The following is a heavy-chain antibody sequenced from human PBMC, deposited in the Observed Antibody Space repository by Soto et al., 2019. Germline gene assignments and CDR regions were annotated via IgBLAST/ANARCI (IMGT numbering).Heavy chain of an antibody. V-gene: IGHV3-74*01. D-gene: IGHD2-15*01. CDR1: GLTLVKFW. J-gene: IGHJ6*02. CDR3: GGSAADV. Sequence: EVQVVESGGSLVQPGGSLGLSCEPPGLTLVKFWIHWSPKAPGKGPEWVSSLRSDGSDTRYADSVKGRFTISRDNAKNTLYLQMNSLRAEDTAVYYCGGSAADVWGQGTPVTVSS. CDR2: LRSDGSDT.